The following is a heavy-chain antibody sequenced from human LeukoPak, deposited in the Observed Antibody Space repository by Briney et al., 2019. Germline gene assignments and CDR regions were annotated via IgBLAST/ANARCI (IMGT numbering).Heavy chain of an antibody. J-gene: IGHJ6*04. V-gene: IGHV4-61*01. CDR1: GGSVSSGSYY. D-gene: IGHD2-2*01. CDR3: ARDPLPAARYYYYGMDV. CDR2: IYYSGST. Sequence: SETLSLTCTVSGGSVSSGSYYWSWIRQPPGKGLEWIGYIYYSGSTNYNPSLKSRVTISVDTSKNQFSLKLSPVTAADTAVYYCARDPLPAARYYYYGMDVWGKGTTVTVSS.